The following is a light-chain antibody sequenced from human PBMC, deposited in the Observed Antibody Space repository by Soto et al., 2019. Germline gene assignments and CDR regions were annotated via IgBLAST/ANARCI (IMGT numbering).Light chain of an antibody. Sequence: QSVLTQPASVSGSPGQSITVSCTGTISDVETYNLVSWYQQHPGKAPKLMIYEDSERPSGVSNRFSGSKSGNTASLTISGLQAEDEADYYCCSYAGNYTWVFGGGTKLTVL. CDR3: CSYAGNYTWV. V-gene: IGLV2-23*01. CDR1: ISDVETYNL. CDR2: EDS. J-gene: IGLJ3*02.